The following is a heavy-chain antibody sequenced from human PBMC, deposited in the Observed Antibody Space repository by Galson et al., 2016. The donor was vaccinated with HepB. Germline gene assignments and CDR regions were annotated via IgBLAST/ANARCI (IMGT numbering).Heavy chain of an antibody. Sequence: SVKVSCKASDYTFTNYGISWVRQAPGQGLEWLGWISANSGNTSYAQKFQDRVTMTRDTSASTVYMDLRSLRSDDTAVYYCARDVQFRFDYWGQGTLVTVSS. CDR2: ISANSGNT. J-gene: IGHJ4*02. V-gene: IGHV1-18*04. CDR1: DYTFTNYG. D-gene: IGHD4-11*01. CDR3: ARDVQFRFDY.